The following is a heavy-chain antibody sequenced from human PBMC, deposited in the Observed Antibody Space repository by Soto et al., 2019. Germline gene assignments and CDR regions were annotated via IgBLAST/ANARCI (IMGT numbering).Heavy chain of an antibody. Sequence: SETLSLTCAVYGGSFSGYYWSWIRQPPGKGLEWIGEINHSGSTNYNPSLKSRVTISVDTSKNQFSLKLSSVTAADTAVYYCASRSSSFMDYYYYGMDVWGQGTTVTVSS. CDR2: INHSGST. J-gene: IGHJ6*02. CDR3: ASRSSSFMDYYYYGMDV. V-gene: IGHV4-34*01. CDR1: GGSFSGYY. D-gene: IGHD6-13*01.